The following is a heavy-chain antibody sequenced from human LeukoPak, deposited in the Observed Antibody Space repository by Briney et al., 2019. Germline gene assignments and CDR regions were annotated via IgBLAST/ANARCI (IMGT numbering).Heavy chain of an antibody. CDR2: IIPIFGTA. CDR3: ARGPYYYDSSGYYAVWSY. J-gene: IGHJ4*02. CDR1: GGTFSSYA. Sequence: ASVKVSCKASGGTFSSYAVSWVRQAPGQGLEWMGGIIPIFGTANYAQKFQGRVTITTDESTSTAYMELSSLRSEDTAVYYCARGPYYYDSSGYYAVWSYWGQGTLVTVSS. D-gene: IGHD3-22*01. V-gene: IGHV1-69*05.